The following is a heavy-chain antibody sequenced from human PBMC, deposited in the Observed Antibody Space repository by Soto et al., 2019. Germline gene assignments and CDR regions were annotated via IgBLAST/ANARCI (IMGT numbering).Heavy chain of an antibody. D-gene: IGHD1-1*01. CDR3: GRCRTDSYAMDV. Sequence: ASVKVSCKASGYMFVTYGINWVRQAPGQGLEWMGWISAYNGNTKYAQNLQGRVVMTTDISTNIVYLELRSLRSDDTAMYYCGRCRTDSYAMDVWGQGTTVTVSS. V-gene: IGHV1-18*01. J-gene: IGHJ6*02. CDR2: ISAYNGNT. CDR1: GYMFVTYG.